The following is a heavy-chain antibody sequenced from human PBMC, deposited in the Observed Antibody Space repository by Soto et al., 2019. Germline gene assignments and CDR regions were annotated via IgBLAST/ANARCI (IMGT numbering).Heavy chain of an antibody. CDR3: VTKPMRARWLQFRDYYYGMDV. J-gene: IGHJ6*02. D-gene: IGHD5-12*01. CDR1: GGTFSSYA. CDR2: IIPIFGTA. V-gene: IGHV1-69*12. Sequence: QVQLVQSGAEVKKPGSSVKVSCKASGGTFSSYAISWVRQAPGQGLEWMGGIIPIFGTANYAQKFQGRVTITADESTSTAYMELSSLRSEDTAVYYCVTKPMRARWLQFRDYYYGMDVWGQGTTVTVSS.